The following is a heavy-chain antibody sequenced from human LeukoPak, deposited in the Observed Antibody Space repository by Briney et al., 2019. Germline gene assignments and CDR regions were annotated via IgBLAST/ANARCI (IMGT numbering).Heavy chain of an antibody. V-gene: IGHV3-33*06. CDR2: MWYDGSNK. CDR3: AKEYYDFWSGYYPRGWFDP. CDR1: GFTFSSYG. D-gene: IGHD3-3*01. J-gene: IGHJ5*02. Sequence: GGSLRLSCAASGFTFSSYGMHWVRQAPGKGLEWVAVMWYDGSNKYYADSVKGRFTISRDNSKDTLYLQMNSLRAEDTAVYYCAKEYYDFWSGYYPRGWFDPWGQGTLVTVSS.